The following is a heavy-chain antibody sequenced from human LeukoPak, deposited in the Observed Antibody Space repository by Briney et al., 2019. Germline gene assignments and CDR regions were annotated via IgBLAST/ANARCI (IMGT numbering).Heavy chain of an antibody. CDR2: INPKAGGS. CDR3: ATLVSGINY. V-gene: IGHV1-2*06. D-gene: IGHD1-20*01. CDR1: GYTFTGYY. Sequence: ASVKVSCKASGYTFTGYYMHWVRQAPGQGLEWLGRINPKAGGSNYAQKFQGRVTMTSDTSTSTAYMELSRLNSDDTAVYYCATLVSGINYWGQGTLVTVSS. J-gene: IGHJ4*02.